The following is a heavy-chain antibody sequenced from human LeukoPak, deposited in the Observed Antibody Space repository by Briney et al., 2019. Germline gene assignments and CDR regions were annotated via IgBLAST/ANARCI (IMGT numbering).Heavy chain of an antibody. D-gene: IGHD6-19*01. CDR2: THHDGSY. Sequence: GGSLRLSCTASGFILSNNAMHWVRQAPGKGLEWGSFTHHDGSYSYADPVKGRFTISRDNSQNTIYLQMNTVRPEDTAVYYCAAEVREQQWLVRDHWGQGTLVIVSS. J-gene: IGHJ4*02. CDR1: GFILSNNA. CDR3: AAEVREQQWLVRDH. V-gene: IGHV3-30*02.